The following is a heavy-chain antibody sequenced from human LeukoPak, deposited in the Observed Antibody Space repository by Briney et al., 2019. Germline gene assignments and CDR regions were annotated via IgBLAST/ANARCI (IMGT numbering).Heavy chain of an antibody. CDR3: ARGRSHTTGTTVKDWFDP. CDR2: INPNSGGT. CDR1: GYTFTGYY. Sequence: ASVKVSCEASGYTFTGYYMHWVRQAPGQGLEWMGWINPNSGGTNYAQKLQGRVTMTRDTSISTAYMELSRLRSDDTAVYYCARGRSHTTGTTVKDWFDPWGQGTLVTVSS. D-gene: IGHD1-1*01. V-gene: IGHV1-2*02. J-gene: IGHJ5*02.